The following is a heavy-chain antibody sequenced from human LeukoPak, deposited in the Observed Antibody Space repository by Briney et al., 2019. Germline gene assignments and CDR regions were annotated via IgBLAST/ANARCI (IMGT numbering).Heavy chain of an antibody. V-gene: IGHV4-59*01. CDR3: ATTWYYDTRGYLFDD. Sequence: SETLSLTCSVSGGPISTYYWSWIRQSPGKRLEWIAYVYYNGDIMYNPSLKSRVTISLDTSKNQFSLNMASVTAADTAVYFCATTWYYDTRGYLFDDWGHGTLVTVSS. D-gene: IGHD3-22*01. CDR1: GGPISTYY. CDR2: VYYNGDI. J-gene: IGHJ4*01.